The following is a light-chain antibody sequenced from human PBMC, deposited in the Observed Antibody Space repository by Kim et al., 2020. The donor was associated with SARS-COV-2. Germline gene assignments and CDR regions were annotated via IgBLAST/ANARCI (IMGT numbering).Light chain of an antibody. V-gene: IGLV4-69*01. CDR1: SGHSTYA. J-gene: IGLJ2*01. CDR3: QTWVTGIRV. Sequence: ELTQSPSASASLGASVKLTCTLSSGHSTYAIAWHQQQPEKGTRYLMKLNSDGSHSKGDGIPDRFSGSSSGAERYLPISSLQSEDEADYYCQTWVTGIRVFGGGTQLT. CDR2: LNSDGSH.